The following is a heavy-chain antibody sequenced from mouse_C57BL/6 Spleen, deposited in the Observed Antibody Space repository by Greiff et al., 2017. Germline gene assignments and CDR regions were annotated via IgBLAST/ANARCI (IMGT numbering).Heavy chain of an antibody. CDR3: ARRSIYYGPYFDV. D-gene: IGHD2-1*01. CDR1: GYSFTGYY. Sequence: EVKLMESGPELVKPGASVKISCKASGYSFTGYYMNWVKQSPEKSLEWIGEINPSTGGTTYNQKFKAKATLTVDKSSSTAYMQLKSLTSEDSAVYYCARRSIYYGPYFDVWGTGTTVTVSS. V-gene: IGHV1-42*01. J-gene: IGHJ1*03. CDR2: INPSTGGT.